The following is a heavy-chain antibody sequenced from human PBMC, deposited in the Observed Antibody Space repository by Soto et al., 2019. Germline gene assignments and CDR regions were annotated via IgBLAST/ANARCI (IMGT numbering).Heavy chain of an antibody. CDR1: GGTFSSYA. D-gene: IGHD2-2*01. CDR3: ARVDCSSTSCYYYYGMDV. CDR2: IIPIFGTA. J-gene: IGHJ6*02. V-gene: IGHV1-69*13. Sequence: SVKVSCKASGGTFSSYAISWVRQAPGQGLEWMGGIIPIFGTANYAQKFQGRVTITADESTSTAYMELSSLRSEDTAVYYCARVDCSSTSCYYYYGMDVWGQGTTVTV.